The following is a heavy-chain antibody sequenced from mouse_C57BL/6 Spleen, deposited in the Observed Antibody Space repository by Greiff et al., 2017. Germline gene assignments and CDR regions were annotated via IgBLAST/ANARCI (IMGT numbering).Heavy chain of an antibody. Sequence: EVKLVESGGGLVQPGGSLSLSCAASGFTFTDYYMSWVRQPPGKALEWLGFIRNKANGYTTEYSAYVKGRFTISRDNSQSILYLQMNALRAEDSATYYCARYYYGNYGAMDYWGQGTSVTVSS. D-gene: IGHD2-1*01. J-gene: IGHJ4*01. V-gene: IGHV7-3*01. CDR2: IRNKANGYTT. CDR1: GFTFTDYY. CDR3: ARYYYGNYGAMDY.